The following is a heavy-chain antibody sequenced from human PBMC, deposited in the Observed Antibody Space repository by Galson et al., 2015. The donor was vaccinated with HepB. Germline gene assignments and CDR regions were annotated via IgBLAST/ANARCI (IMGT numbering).Heavy chain of an antibody. D-gene: IGHD2-8*01. CDR3: ARSSGYSESILYSWMDV. CDR2: INPSGGST. Sequence: SVKVSCKASGYTFTSYYVHWVRQAPGQGLEWMGKINPSGGSTSYAQKFQGRVTMTRDTSTSTVYMELSSLRSEDTAVYYCARSSGYSESILYSWMDVWGQGTTVTVSS. J-gene: IGHJ6*02. CDR1: GYTFTSYY. V-gene: IGHV1-46*01.